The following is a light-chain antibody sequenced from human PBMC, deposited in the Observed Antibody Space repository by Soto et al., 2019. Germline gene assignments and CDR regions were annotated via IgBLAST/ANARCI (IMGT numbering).Light chain of an antibody. J-gene: IGLJ1*01. Sequence: QFALTQPASVSASPGQWITISCTGTSSDVGGYNYVSWYQQQPGKAPKLLIYDVSHRPSGVSDRFAGSKSGNTASLTISGLQAEDEADYYCSSYTKSSTLYVFGTGTKVTVL. CDR3: SSYTKSSTLYV. V-gene: IGLV2-14*01. CDR1: SSDVGGYNY. CDR2: DVS.